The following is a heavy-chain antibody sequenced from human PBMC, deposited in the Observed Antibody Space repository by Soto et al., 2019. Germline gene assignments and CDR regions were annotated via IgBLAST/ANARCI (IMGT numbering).Heavy chain of an antibody. CDR2: IKSKTDGGTT. CDR3: TTDSRYFYDSSGYSN. D-gene: IGHD3-22*01. Sequence: GGSLRLSCVVSGFSFSNAWMNWVRQAPGKGLEWVGRIKSKTDGGTTDYTAPVKGRFTVSRDDSKNTLYLQMNSLKTEDTAVYYCTTDSRYFYDSSGYSNWGQGTLVTVSS. V-gene: IGHV3-15*07. CDR1: GFSFSNAW. J-gene: IGHJ4*02.